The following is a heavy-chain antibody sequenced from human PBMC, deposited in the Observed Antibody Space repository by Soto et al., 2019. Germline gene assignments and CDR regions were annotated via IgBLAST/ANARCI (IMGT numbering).Heavy chain of an antibody. CDR2: ISGSGGST. D-gene: IGHD3-10*01. V-gene: IGHV3-23*01. CDR1: GFTFSSYA. Sequence: GGSLRLSCAASGFTFSSYAMSWVRQAPGKGLEWVSAISGSGGSTYYADSVKGRFTISRDNSKNTLYLQMNSLRAEDTAVYYCAKGGYGSGKSHDYYYYYMDVWGKGTTVTVSS. CDR3: AKGGYGSGKSHDYYYYYMDV. J-gene: IGHJ6*03.